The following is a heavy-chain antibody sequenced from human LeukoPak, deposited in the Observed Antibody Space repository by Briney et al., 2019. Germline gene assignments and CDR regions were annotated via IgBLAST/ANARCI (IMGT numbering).Heavy chain of an antibody. CDR1: GYTFTSYD. Sequence: ASVKVSCKASGYTFTSYDINWVRQATGQGLEWMGWMNPNSGNTGYAQKFQGRVTMTRNTSISTAYMELSSLRSEDTAVYYCARVRIAAAGTFGYWGQGTLVTVSS. CDR2: MNPNSGNT. J-gene: IGHJ4*02. CDR3: ARVRIAAAGTFGY. V-gene: IGHV1-8*01. D-gene: IGHD6-13*01.